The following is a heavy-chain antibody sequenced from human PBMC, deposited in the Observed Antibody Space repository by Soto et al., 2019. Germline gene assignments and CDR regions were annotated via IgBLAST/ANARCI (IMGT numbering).Heavy chain of an antibody. D-gene: IGHD2-2*01. Sequence: AGGSLRLSCTVSGFAFNNYGINWVRQAPGKGLEWVSSISKSDYTYYSDSVKGRFAISRGNAKSSVSLQMNTLRVEDTAVYYCAREDSIIIPAVSDFWGQGTLVTVSS. CDR3: AREDSIIIPAVSDF. CDR2: ISKSDYT. CDR1: GFAFNNYG. J-gene: IGHJ4*02. V-gene: IGHV3-21*01.